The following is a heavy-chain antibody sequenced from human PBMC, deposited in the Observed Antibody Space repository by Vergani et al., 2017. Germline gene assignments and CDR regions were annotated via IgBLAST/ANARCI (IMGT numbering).Heavy chain of an antibody. J-gene: IGHJ4*02. CDR3: AKDHGGYDPAFDY. D-gene: IGHD5-12*01. Sequence: DVQLVESGGDLVQPGGSLRLSCAASGFTFSSYSMNWVRQAPGKGLEWVSAISGSGGSTYYADSVKGRFTISRDNSKNTLYLQMNSLRAEDTAVYYCAKDHGGYDPAFDYWGQGTLVTVSS. V-gene: IGHV3-23*04. CDR2: ISGSGGST. CDR1: GFTFSSYS.